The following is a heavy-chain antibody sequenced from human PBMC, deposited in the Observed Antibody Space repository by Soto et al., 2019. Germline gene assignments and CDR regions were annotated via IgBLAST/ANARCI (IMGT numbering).Heavy chain of an antibody. J-gene: IGHJ6*02. CDR1: GFTFSSYG. CDR3: AKDYYGSGSYYGGYYYYGMDV. V-gene: IGHV3-30*18. CDR2: ISYDGSNK. D-gene: IGHD3-10*01. Sequence: GGSLRLSCAASGFTFSSYGMHWVRQAPGKGLEWVAVISYDGSNKYYADSVKGRFTISRDNSKNTLYLQMNSLRAEDTAVYYCAKDYYGSGSYYGGYYYYGMDVWGQGTTVTVSS.